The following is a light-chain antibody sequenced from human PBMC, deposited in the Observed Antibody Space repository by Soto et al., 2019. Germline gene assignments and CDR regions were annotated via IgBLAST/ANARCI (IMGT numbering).Light chain of an antibody. Sequence: QSVLTQAASVSGSPGQSITISCTGTSSDVGSYNLVSWYQQHPGKAPKLMIYEVSKRPSGLSNRFSGSKSGNTASLTISGRHAEDEADYYCCSYTGSRPPLIFGTGTKVTV. CDR3: CSYTGSRPPLI. J-gene: IGLJ1*01. CDR2: EVS. CDR1: SSDVGSYNL. V-gene: IGLV2-23*02.